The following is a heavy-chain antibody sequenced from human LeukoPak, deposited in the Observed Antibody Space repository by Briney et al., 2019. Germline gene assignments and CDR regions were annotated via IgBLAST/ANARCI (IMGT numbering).Heavy chain of an antibody. Sequence: GGSLRLSCAASGFTVGSNYVIWVRQAPRRGLEWVSILYSGGSTYYTDSVKGRFTISRDKSQNTVYLQMNSLRVEDTAVYFCADPGPFSSGWLDAFDVWGQGTMVTVSS. CDR2: LYSGGST. J-gene: IGHJ3*01. CDR3: ADPGPFSSGWLDAFDV. CDR1: GFTVGSNY. D-gene: IGHD6-19*01. V-gene: IGHV3-66*01.